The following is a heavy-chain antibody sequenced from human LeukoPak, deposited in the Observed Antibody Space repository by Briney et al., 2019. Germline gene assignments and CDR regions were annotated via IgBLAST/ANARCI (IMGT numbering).Heavy chain of an antibody. CDR3: ARDSYYYDDRGSHYYGIDV. CDR2: IKSDGSRT. D-gene: IGHD3-22*01. V-gene: IGHV3-74*01. J-gene: IGHJ6*02. CDR1: GFTFSSYE. Sequence: PGGSLRLSCAASGFTFSSYEMNWVRQAPGKGLVWVSRIKSDGSRTDYADSVKGRFIISRDNAKNTLYLQMSSLRVEDTAVYYCARDSYYYDDRGSHYYGIDVWGHGTTVTVSS.